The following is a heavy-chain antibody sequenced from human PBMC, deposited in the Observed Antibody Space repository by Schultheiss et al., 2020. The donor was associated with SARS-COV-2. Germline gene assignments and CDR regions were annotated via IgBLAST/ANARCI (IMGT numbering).Heavy chain of an antibody. Sequence: GSLRLSCTVSGGSISSSSYYWGWIRQPPGKGLEWIGSIYYSGSTYYNPSLKSRVTISVDTSKTHFSLRLSSMTAADTAVYYCAKEHSSSSLWYFDSWGQGTLVTVSS. D-gene: IGHD6-6*01. CDR1: GGSISSSSYY. V-gene: IGHV4-39*02. CDR2: IYYSGST. CDR3: AKEHSSSSLWYFDS. J-gene: IGHJ4*02.